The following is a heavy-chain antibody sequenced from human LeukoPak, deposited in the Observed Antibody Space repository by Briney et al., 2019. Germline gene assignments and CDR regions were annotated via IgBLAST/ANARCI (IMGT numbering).Heavy chain of an antibody. J-gene: IGHJ3*02. D-gene: IGHD6-13*01. Sequence: GESLKLSCAASGFTFSGSAIHWVRQASGEGLEWVGRIRPKTDGYATAYAASVKGRFTIPRDDSKDTAYLQMNSLTTEDTAVYYCTRLTSSTWSDAFDIWGQGTMVTVSS. CDR1: GFTFSGSA. V-gene: IGHV3-73*01. CDR3: TRLTSSTWSDAFDI. CDR2: IRPKTDGYAT.